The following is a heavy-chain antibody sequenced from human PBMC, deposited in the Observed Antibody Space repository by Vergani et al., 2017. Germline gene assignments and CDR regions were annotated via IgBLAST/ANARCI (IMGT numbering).Heavy chain of an antibody. J-gene: IGHJ5*02. D-gene: IGHD5-18*01. CDR3: AGTIRSSYGSVRRFDP. Sequence: QVQLPQWGAGLLKTSETLSLTCAVYGGSFSGYYWSWLRQPPGKGLEWVGEINHSGSTNYNPSLKSRVTISVDTSKNQFSLKLSSVTAADTAVYYCAGTIRSSYGSVRRFDPWGQGTLVTVSS. V-gene: IGHV4-34*01. CDR2: INHSGST. CDR1: GGSFSGYY.